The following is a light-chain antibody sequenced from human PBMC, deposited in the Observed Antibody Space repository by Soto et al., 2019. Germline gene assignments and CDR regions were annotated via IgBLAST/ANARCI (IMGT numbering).Light chain of an antibody. J-gene: IGKJ1*01. CDR2: GAS. CDR3: QQYGSSPWT. Sequence: IVLTHSPGARSGPPLEGATLSCISSQSVSSTYLAWYQQQPGQAPRLLIYGASSRATGIPDRFSGSGSGTDFTLTISRLEPEDFAVYYCQQYGSSPWTFGQGTKVDIK. CDR1: QSVSSTY. V-gene: IGKV3-20*01.